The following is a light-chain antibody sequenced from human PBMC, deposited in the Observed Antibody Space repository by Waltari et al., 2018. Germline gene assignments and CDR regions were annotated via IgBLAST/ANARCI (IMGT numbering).Light chain of an antibody. J-gene: IGKJ1*01. V-gene: IGKV3-20*01. CDR3: QHYVRLPGT. Sequence: ENVLTQSPGRLSSSPGERVTLSCRASQSFSRALAWYQQKPCQAPRLLVFGASNRATDIPDRFIGSGSETDFSLTISRLEPEDFAVYYGQHYVRLPGTSGRGTKVEIK. CDR1: QSFSRA. CDR2: GAS.